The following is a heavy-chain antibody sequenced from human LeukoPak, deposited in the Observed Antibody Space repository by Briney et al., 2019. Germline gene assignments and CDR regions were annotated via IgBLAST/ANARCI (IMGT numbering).Heavy chain of an antibody. J-gene: IGHJ4*02. CDR2: INSDGSIT. D-gene: IGHD2-2*01. CDR3: ARDRVYCGSTSCYAYYFDY. CDR1: GFSFSSYW. V-gene: IGHV3-74*01. Sequence: GGSLRLSCAASGFSFSSYWMHWVRQAPGKGLVWVSRINSDGSITTYADSVKGRFTISRDNAKNTLYLQMNSLRAEDTAVYYCARDRVYCGSTSCYAYYFDYWGAGTLVTVSS.